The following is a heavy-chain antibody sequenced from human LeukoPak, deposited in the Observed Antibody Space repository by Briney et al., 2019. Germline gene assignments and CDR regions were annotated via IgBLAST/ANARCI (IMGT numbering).Heavy chain of an antibody. CDR3: ATAYYYDSSGYYYGGFDY. Sequence: ASVKVSCKVSGYTLTELSMHWVRQAPGKGLEWMGGFDPEDGETIYAQKFQGRVTMTEDTSTDTAYMELSSLRSADTAVYYCATAYYYDSSGYYYGGFDYWGQGTLVTVSS. CDR1: GYTLTELS. V-gene: IGHV1-24*01. J-gene: IGHJ4*02. CDR2: FDPEDGET. D-gene: IGHD3-22*01.